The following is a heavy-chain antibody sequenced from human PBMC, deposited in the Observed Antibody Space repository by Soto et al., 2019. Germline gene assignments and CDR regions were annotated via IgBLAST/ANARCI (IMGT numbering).Heavy chain of an antibody. CDR2: IYYSGST. CDR1: GGSISSSSYY. D-gene: IGHD3-9*01. J-gene: IGHJ5*02. CDR3: AKDLAAGGTGYYSWFDP. Sequence: SETLSLTCTVSGGSISSSSYYWGWIRQPPGKGLEWIGSIYYSGSTYYNPSLKSRVTISVDTSKNQFSLKLSSVTAADTAVYYCAKDLAAGGTGYYSWFDPWGQGTLVTVSS. V-gene: IGHV4-39*02.